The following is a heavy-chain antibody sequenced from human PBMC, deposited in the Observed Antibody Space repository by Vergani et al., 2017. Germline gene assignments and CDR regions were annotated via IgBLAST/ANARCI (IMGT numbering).Heavy chain of an antibody. CDR2: ISGSGGST. J-gene: IGHJ4*02. CDR1: GFTFSSYA. CDR3: AKSLAGSYYKLPPNFDY. V-gene: IGHV3-23*01. Sequence: EVQLLESGGGLVQPGGSLRLSCAASGFTFSSYAMSWVRQAPGKGLEWVSAISGSGGSTYYADSVKGRVTIYRDNSKNTLYLQMNSLRAEDTAVYYCAKSLAGSYYKLPPNFDYWGQGTLVTVSS. D-gene: IGHD3-10*01.